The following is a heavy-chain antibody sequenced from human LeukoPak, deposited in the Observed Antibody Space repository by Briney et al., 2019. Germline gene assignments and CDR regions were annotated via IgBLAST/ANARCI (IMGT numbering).Heavy chain of an antibody. CDR3: ARAPPMTSMTTLGAALDY. CDR2: INPNSGGT. CDR1: GYTFTGYY. J-gene: IGHJ4*02. V-gene: IGHV1-2*02. D-gene: IGHD4-17*01. Sequence: GASVKVSCKASGYTFTGYYMHWVRQAPGQGLEWMGWINPNSGGTNYAQKFQGRVTMTRDTSISTAYMELSRLRSDDTAVYSCARAPPMTSMTTLGAALDYWGQGTVVTVSS.